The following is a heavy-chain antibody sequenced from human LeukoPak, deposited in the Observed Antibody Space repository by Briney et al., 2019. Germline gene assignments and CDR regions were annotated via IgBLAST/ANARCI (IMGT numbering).Heavy chain of an antibody. CDR1: EFTFSSYS. Sequence: PGGSLRLSCAASEFTFSSYSMSWVRQAPGKGLEWVSYISSTAISIYYADSVKGRFTISRDNAKNSLYLQMNSLRAEDTAVYYCARDVTYHGGDWFDPWGQGTLVTVSS. D-gene: IGHD4-23*01. J-gene: IGHJ5*02. CDR2: ISSTAISI. V-gene: IGHV3-48*04. CDR3: ARDVTYHGGDWFDP.